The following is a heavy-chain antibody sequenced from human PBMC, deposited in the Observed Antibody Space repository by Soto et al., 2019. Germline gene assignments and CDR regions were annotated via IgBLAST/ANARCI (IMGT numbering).Heavy chain of an antibody. CDR1: GFTFSSYG. CDR2: IWYDGSNK. D-gene: IGHD1-26*01. CDR3: ARDRVSGAFDI. J-gene: IGHJ3*02. V-gene: IGHV3-33*08. Sequence: VQLLESGGDLVQPGGSLRLSCAASGFTFSSYGMHWVRQAPGKGLEWVAVIWYDGSNKYYADSVKGRFTISRDNSKNTLYLQMNSLRAEDTAVYYCARDRVSGAFDIWGQGTMVTVSS.